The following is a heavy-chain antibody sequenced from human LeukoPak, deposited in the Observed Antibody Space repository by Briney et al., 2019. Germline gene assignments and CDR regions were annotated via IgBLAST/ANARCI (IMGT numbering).Heavy chain of an antibody. V-gene: IGHV3-23*01. D-gene: IGHD2-15*01. CDR2: ISGSGRST. J-gene: IGHJ5*02. Sequence: PGGSLRLSCDVSGFNFSHYAMSWVRQPPGKGLEAVSAISGSGRSTYYIESVKGRFTISRDNSKNILYLQMNSLRTDDTALYYCAGRAMPATRAVQNYFDPWGQGTLVTVSS. CDR3: AGRAMPATRAVQNYFDP. CDR1: GFNFSHYA.